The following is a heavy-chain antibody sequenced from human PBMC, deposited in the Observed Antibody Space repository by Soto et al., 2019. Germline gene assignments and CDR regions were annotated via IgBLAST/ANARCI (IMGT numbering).Heavy chain of an antibody. D-gene: IGHD1-26*01. Sequence: AAVKVSCKASGHTFTVYYMHWVRQAPGQGLEWMGWINPKSGGTMYPQKFQGRVTMTWDTSISTAYMALTRLRSDDTAVYYCARDLAKGGGCAGFDYWGQGTLVTVSS. CDR2: INPKSGGT. J-gene: IGHJ4*02. CDR1: GHTFTVYY. V-gene: IGHV1-2*02. CDR3: ARDLAKGGGCAGFDY.